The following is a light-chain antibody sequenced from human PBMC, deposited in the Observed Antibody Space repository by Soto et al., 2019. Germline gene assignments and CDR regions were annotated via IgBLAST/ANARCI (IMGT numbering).Light chain of an antibody. J-gene: IGKJ4*01. CDR3: QQFNAWPIS. CDR2: GAS. Sequence: ERVMTHSPATLSLSPGKRPTLSCRASQSISSNLDWYQQKPGQAPRLLIYGASTRATGIQARFSGSGSGTEFTLTISSLQSVDFGFYYCQQFNAWPISFGGGPKVDIK. CDR1: QSISSN. V-gene: IGKV3-15*01.